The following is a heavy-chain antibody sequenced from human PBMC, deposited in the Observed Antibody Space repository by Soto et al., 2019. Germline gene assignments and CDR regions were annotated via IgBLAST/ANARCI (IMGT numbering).Heavy chain of an antibody. CDR1: GFTFSSYA. D-gene: IGHD3-3*01. J-gene: IGHJ4*02. CDR3: AKLRFGVVIRCHFAY. CDR2: ISGSGGST. V-gene: IGHV3-23*01. Sequence: EVQLLESGGGWVQPGGSLRLSCAASGFTFSSYAMSWVRQAPGKGLEWVSAISGSGGSTYYAESVKGRFTISRDNSKNTLYLQMNSRRAEDTAVYYCAKLRFGVVIRCHFAYWGQGTLVTVSS.